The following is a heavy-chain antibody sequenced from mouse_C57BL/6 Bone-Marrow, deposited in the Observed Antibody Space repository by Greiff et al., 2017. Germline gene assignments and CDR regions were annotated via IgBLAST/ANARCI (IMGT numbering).Heavy chain of an antibody. CDR2: IWSGGST. V-gene: IGHV2-2*01. CDR3: ARRPYGSSYDWYFDV. Sequence: VMLVESGPGLVQPSQSLSITCTVSGFSLTSYGVHWVRQSPGKGLAWLGVIWSGGSTDYNAAFISRLSISKDNSKSQVFFKMNSLQADDTAIYYCARRPYGSSYDWYFDVWGTGTTVTVSS. CDR1: GFSLTSYG. D-gene: IGHD1-1*01. J-gene: IGHJ1*03.